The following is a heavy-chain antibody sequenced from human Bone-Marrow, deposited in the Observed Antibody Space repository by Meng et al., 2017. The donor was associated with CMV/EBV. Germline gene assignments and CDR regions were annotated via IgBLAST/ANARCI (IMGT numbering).Heavy chain of an antibody. Sequence: GESLKISCAASGFTFSSYAMNWVRQAPGKGLEWVSSISSSSSYIYYADSVKGRFTISRDNAKNSLYLQMNSLRAEDAAVYFCARDLWEDSGYDYYYGMDVWGQGTTVTFSS. J-gene: IGHJ6*02. V-gene: IGHV3-21*01. CDR1: GFTFSSYA. D-gene: IGHD5-12*01. CDR2: ISSSSSYI. CDR3: ARDLWEDSGYDYYYGMDV.